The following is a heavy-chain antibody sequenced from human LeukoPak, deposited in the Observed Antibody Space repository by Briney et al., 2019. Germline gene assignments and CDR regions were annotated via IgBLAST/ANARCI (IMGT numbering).Heavy chain of an antibody. D-gene: IGHD3-22*01. CDR2: IYTSGST. CDR1: GGSISSGSYY. V-gene: IGHV4-61*02. CDR3: VATMNLDYYYMDV. J-gene: IGHJ6*03. Sequence: SETLSLTCTVSGGSISSGSYYWGWIRQSAGKGLEWIGRIYTSGSTNYNPSLKSRVTMSVHTSKNQFSLKLTSVTAADTAMYYCVATMNLDYYYMDVWGKGTTVTVSS.